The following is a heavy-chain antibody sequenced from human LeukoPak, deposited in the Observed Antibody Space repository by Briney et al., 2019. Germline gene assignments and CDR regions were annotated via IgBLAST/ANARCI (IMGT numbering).Heavy chain of an antibody. CDR1: GFKFSDYS. J-gene: IGHJ4*02. CDR2: IGIDSGNT. D-gene: IGHD5-24*01. CDR3: ARDYKYAFDN. Sequence: GGSLRLSCAASGFKFSDYSMDWVRQVPGKGLEWISYIGIDSGNTNYADSVKGRFTISGDKAKNSLYLQMNSLRVEDTAVYYCARDYKYAFDNWGQGTLVTVSS. V-gene: IGHV3-48*01.